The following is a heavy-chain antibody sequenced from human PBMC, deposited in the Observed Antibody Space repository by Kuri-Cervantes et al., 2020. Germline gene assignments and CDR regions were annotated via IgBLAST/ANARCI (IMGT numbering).Heavy chain of an antibody. V-gene: IGHV1-18*01. Sequence: ASVKVSCKASGYTFRSYPISWVRQAPGQGLEWMGWISGYTGDTKYAQKFQARVTMSTETSTSTAYLELSSLRSEDTAVYYCARASTRYYGSGSYYIGYWGQGTLVTVSS. D-gene: IGHD3-10*01. CDR3: ARASTRYYGSGSYYIGY. CDR1: GYTFRSYP. J-gene: IGHJ4*02. CDR2: ISGYTGDT.